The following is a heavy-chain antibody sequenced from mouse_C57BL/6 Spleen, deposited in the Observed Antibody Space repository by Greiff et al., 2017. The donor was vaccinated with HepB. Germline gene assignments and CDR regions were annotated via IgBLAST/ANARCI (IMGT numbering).Heavy chain of an antibody. Sequence: VQLQQSGPELVKPGASVKIPCKASGYTFTDYNMDWVKQSHGKSLEWIGDINPNNGGTIYNQKFKGKATLTVDKSSSTAYMELRSLTSEDTAVYYCARSPLNYDYDGTWFAYWGQGTLVTVSA. V-gene: IGHV1-18*01. D-gene: IGHD2-4*01. J-gene: IGHJ3*01. CDR3: ARSPLNYDYDGTWFAY. CDR2: INPNNGGT. CDR1: GYTFTDYN.